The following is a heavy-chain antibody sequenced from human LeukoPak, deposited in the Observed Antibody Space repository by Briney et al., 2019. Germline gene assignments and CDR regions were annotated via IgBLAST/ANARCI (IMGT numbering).Heavy chain of an antibody. J-gene: IGHJ3*02. CDR1: GGSISSGSYY. V-gene: IGHV4-61*02. D-gene: IGHD3-3*01. Sequence: PSQXLSLTCTVSGGSISSGSYYWSWVRQPAGTGMEWIGRIYTSGRTNYNPSLKSRFTISVDTSKNQFSLKLSSVTAADTAVYYCAREFTIFGAFDIWGQGTMVTVSS. CDR2: IYTSGRT. CDR3: AREFTIFGAFDI.